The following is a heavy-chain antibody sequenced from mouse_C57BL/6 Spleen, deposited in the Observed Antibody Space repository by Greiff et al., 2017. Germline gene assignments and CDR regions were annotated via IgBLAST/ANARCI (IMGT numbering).Heavy chain of an antibody. CDR1: GYAFSSYW. Sequence: QVQLQQSGAELVKPGASVKISCKASGYAFSSYWMHWVKQRPGKGLEWIGQIYPGDGDTNYNGKFKGKATLTADKSSSTAYMQLSSLTSEDSAVYFCAGGEGSPAWFAYWGQGTLVTVSA. J-gene: IGHJ3*01. D-gene: IGHD1-1*02. CDR2: IYPGDGDT. V-gene: IGHV1-80*01. CDR3: AGGEGSPAWFAY.